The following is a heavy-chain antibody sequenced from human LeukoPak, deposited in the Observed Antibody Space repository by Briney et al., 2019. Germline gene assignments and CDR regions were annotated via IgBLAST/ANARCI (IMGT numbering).Heavy chain of an antibody. Sequence: NPSETLSLTCAVAGDSIRNHIYCWGWIRQTPGEWLEWIGAVNNHGNTYYHPYLESRITISAETSDNRYSLHLSSANAADTAIYYCGRLRALSWPRGAFHIWGQGTLVTVSS. CDR1: GDSIRNHIYC. CDR3: GRLRALSWPRGAFHI. V-gene: IGHV4-39*01. CDR2: VNNHGNT. J-gene: IGHJ3*02. D-gene: IGHD5/OR15-5a*01.